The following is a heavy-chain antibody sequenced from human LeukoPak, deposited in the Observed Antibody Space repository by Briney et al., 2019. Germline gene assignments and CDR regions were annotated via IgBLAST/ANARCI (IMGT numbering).Heavy chain of an antibody. CDR1: GYSFTSYW. CDR2: IDPGDFET. CDR3: ARQAGYSSSSYGD. J-gene: IGHJ4*02. V-gene: IGHV5-51*01. Sequence: GESLKISCKGSGYSFTSYWIGWVRQMPGKGLEWMGIIDPGDFETRYSPSFQGQVTISADKSISTAYLQWNSLKASDTAMYYCARQAGYSSSSYGDWGQGTVVTVSS. D-gene: IGHD6-13*01.